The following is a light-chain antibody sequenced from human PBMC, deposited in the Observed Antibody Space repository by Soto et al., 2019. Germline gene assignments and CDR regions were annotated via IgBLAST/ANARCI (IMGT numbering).Light chain of an antibody. J-gene: IGLJ2*01. CDR1: TSDVGSYNL. Sequence: QSALTQPASVSGSPGQSITISCPGTTSDVGSYNLVSWYQQYPGKAPKFIIYEVSKRPSGVSNRFSGSKSGNTASLTISGLQAEDEADYYCCSYAGSTTHVVFGGGTQLTVL. CDR2: EVS. V-gene: IGLV2-23*02. CDR3: CSYAGSTTHVV.